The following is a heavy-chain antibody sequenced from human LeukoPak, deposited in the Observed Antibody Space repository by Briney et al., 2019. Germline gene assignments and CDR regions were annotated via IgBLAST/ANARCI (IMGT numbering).Heavy chain of an antibody. V-gene: IGHV1-3*03. J-gene: IGHJ4*02. Sequence: ASVKVSCKASGYTFISYAMHWVRQAPGQRLEWMGWINTANGNTKYSQEFQGRVTITRDTSASTVYMELSSLISEDMAVYYCARSDPTWLQFDYWGQGTLVTVSS. CDR3: ARSDPTWLQFDY. CDR1: GYTFISYA. D-gene: IGHD5-24*01. CDR2: INTANGNT.